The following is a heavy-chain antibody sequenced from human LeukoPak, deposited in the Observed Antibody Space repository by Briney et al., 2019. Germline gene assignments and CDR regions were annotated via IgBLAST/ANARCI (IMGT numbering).Heavy chain of an antibody. Sequence: PGGSLRLSCAASRFSFSTYAMHWVRQAPGKGLEWVSSISASGGSTYSADSVKGRFTISRDNSKNSLYLQMNSLRAEDTAIYYCARDSPDYGGKGFDYWGQGTLVTVSS. CDR2: ISASGGST. J-gene: IGHJ4*02. CDR3: ARDSPDYGGKGFDY. CDR1: RFSFSTYA. V-gene: IGHV3-23*01. D-gene: IGHD4-23*01.